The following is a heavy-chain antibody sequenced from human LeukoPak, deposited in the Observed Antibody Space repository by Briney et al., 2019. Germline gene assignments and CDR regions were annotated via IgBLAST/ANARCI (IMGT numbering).Heavy chain of an antibody. J-gene: IGHJ3*02. CDR2: IIPILGIA. V-gene: IGHV1-69*04. CDR3: AREYNWNDRGGAFDI. CDR1: GGTFSSYT. D-gene: IGHD1-1*01. Sequence: VASVKVSCKASGGTFSSYTISWVRQAPGQGLEWMGRIIPILGIANYAQKFQGRVTITADKSTSTAYMELSSLRSDDTAVYYCAREYNWNDRGGAFDIWGQGTMVTVSS.